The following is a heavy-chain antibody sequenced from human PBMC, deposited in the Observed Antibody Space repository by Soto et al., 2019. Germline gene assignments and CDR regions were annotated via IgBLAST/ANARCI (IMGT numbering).Heavy chain of an antibody. V-gene: IGHV3-7*01. Sequence: WGSLRLSWGASGGTCSSYWRSWVRQDPGKGLEWVANIKQDGSEKYYVDSVKGRFTISRDNAKNSLYLQMNSLRAEDTAVYYCARVGCSSTRCYVFVAFDIWGHGTMVTVSS. D-gene: IGHD2-2*01. CDR2: IKQDGSEK. J-gene: IGHJ3*02. CDR3: ARVGCSSTRCYVFVAFDI. CDR1: GGTCSSYW.